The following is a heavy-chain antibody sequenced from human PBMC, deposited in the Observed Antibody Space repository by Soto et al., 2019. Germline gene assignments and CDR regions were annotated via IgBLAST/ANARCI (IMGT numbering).Heavy chain of an antibody. CDR3: ARSVFP. V-gene: IGHV4-31*03. J-gene: IGHJ5*02. Sequence: QVQLQESGPGLVKPSQTLSLTCTVSGGAISSGGYYWNWIRQHPGKGLECIGYIYYIGSTYYTTSLKSRVTISLDTSKNQFSLKLSSVTAADTAVYYCARSVFPWGQGTLVTVSS. CDR1: GGAISSGGYY. CDR2: IYYIGST.